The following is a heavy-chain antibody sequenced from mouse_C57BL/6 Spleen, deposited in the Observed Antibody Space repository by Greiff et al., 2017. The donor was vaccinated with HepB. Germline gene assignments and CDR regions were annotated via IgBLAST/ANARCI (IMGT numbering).Heavy chain of an antibody. CDR2: IDPSDSET. CDR3: ARRYYYGSSYAMDY. D-gene: IGHD1-1*01. J-gene: IGHJ4*01. Sequence: VQLQQSGAELVRPGSSVKLSCKASGYTFTSYWMQWVKQRPIQGLEWIGNIDPSDSETNYNQKFKDKATLTVDKSSSTAYMQLSSLTSEDSAVYYCARRYYYGSSYAMDYWGQGTSVTVSS. V-gene: IGHV1-52*01. CDR1: GYTFTSYW.